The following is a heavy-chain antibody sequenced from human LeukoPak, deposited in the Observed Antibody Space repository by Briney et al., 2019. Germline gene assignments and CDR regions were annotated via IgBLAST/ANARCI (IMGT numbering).Heavy chain of an antibody. CDR2: ITCNSGGT. V-gene: IGHV1-2*02. CDR3: ARENPAAGQASFDY. J-gene: IGHJ4*02. CDR1: VYTFTGYY. D-gene: IGHD6-13*01. Sequence: GASVKVSCKASVYTFTGYYLHWVRQAPGQGLEWMGWITCNSGGTNYAQKFQDRVTMTRDTSINTVYMEVSRLTSDDTAVYFCARENPAAGQASFDYWGQGTLVTVSS.